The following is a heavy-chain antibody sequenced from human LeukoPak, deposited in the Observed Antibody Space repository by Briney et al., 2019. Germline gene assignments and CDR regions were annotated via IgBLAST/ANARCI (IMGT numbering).Heavy chain of an antibody. CDR3: ARTRGYSYGRLDY. Sequence: SGGSLRLSCAASGFTFSSYAMSWVRQAPGKGLEWVSAISASGGSTYYADSVKGRFTISRDNSKNTLYLQMNSLRAEDTAVYYCARTRGYSYGRLDYWGQGTLVTVSS. CDR1: GFTFSSYA. J-gene: IGHJ4*02. D-gene: IGHD5-18*01. CDR2: ISASGGST. V-gene: IGHV3-23*01.